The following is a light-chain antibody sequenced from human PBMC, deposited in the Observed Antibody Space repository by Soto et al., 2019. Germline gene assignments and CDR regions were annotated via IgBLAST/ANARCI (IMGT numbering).Light chain of an antibody. Sequence: EIVLTQSPGTLSLSPGERATLSCRASQSVSSSYLAWYQQKPGQAPRLLIYGASSRATGIPDRSSGSGSGTDFPLTISRLEPEDFAVYYCLQYGSSPRAFGQGTKVEIK. V-gene: IGKV3-20*01. CDR1: QSVSSSY. CDR2: GAS. J-gene: IGKJ1*01. CDR3: LQYGSSPRA.